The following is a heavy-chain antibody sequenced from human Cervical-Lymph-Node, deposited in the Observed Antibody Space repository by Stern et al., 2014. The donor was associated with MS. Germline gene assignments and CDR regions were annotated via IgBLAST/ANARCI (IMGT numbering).Heavy chain of an antibody. CDR2: IYWDNNK. J-gene: IGHJ4*02. V-gene: IGHV2-5*02. Sequence: QVTLRESGPTLVKPTQTLNLTCTFSGFSLNTGGVGVAWIRQPPGKALEWRALIYWDNNKHYSPSLKTRLTITKDTSKDQVVLRMANMDPVDTATYFCAHRRGLGAYYYFDHWGPGTLVTVSS. D-gene: IGHD1-26*01. CDR3: AHRRGLGAYYYFDH. CDR1: GFSLNTGGVG.